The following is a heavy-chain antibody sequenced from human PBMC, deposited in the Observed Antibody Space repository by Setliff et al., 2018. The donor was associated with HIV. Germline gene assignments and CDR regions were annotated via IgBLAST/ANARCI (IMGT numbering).Heavy chain of an antibody. D-gene: IGHD6-6*01. CDR1: GITISRSW. CDR3: SVGHYRSSSG. Sequence: GGSLSLSCAASGITISRSWMNWVRQAPGKGLEWVANIKEHGSDKYYVDSVKGRFIISRDDAKNSLFLQMNSLRVEDTAIYYCSVGHYRSSSGWGQGTLVTVSS. J-gene: IGHJ4*02. V-gene: IGHV3-7*03. CDR2: IKEHGSDK.